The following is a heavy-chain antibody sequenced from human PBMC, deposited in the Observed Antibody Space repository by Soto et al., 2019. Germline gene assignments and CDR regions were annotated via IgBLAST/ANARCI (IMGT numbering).Heavy chain of an antibody. D-gene: IGHD6-13*01. CDR1: GGSISSFY. Sequence: SETLSLTCTVSGGSISSFYWSWIRQPPGKGLEWIGYIYNSGSTNYNPSLKSRVTISVDTSKNQFSLKLSSVTAADTAVYYCASSNPRLAAAGFVYWGQGTLVTVSS. CDR2: IYNSGST. J-gene: IGHJ4*02. CDR3: ASSNPRLAAAGFVY. V-gene: IGHV4-59*01.